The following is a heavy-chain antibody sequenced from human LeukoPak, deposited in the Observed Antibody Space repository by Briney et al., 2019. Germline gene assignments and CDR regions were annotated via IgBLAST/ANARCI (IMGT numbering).Heavy chain of an antibody. Sequence: ASVKVSCKASGGTFSSYAVSWVRQAPGQGLEWMGGIIPIFGTANYAQKFQGRVTITTDESTSTAYMELSSLRSEDTAVYYCAALFSTTGSTPGAGWFDPWGQGTLVTVSS. D-gene: IGHD1-1*01. CDR3: AALFSTTGSTPGAGWFDP. CDR2: IIPIFGTA. J-gene: IGHJ5*02. V-gene: IGHV1-69*05. CDR1: GGTFSSYA.